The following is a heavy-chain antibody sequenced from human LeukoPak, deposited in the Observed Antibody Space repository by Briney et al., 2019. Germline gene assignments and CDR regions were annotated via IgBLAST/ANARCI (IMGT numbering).Heavy chain of an antibody. CDR1: GYTFTSYA. D-gene: IGHD3-9*01. V-gene: IGHV1-3*01. Sequence: VASVTVSCMASGYTFTSYAMHWVRQAPGQRREWMGWINAGNGNTKYSQKFHGRVTITRDTSASTAYMELSSLKSEDTAVYYCARLNSPLYYDILTGYGHFDYWGQGTLVTVSS. CDR3: ARLNSPLYYDILTGYGHFDY. CDR2: INAGNGNT. J-gene: IGHJ4*02.